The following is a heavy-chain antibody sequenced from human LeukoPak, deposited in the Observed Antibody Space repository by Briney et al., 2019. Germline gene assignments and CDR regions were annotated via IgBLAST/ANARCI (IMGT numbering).Heavy chain of an antibody. V-gene: IGHV1-2*02. D-gene: IGHD1-1*01. CDR1: GYSFSDYY. CDR2: INPNNGAT. J-gene: IGHJ4*02. Sequence: ASVKVSCKASGYSFSDYYLHWVRQAPGQGLEWMGWINPNNGATKFAQKFQGRVTMTRDTSTRTAYMGLSRLRSDAPPVYSCAKVYIPPDRWNDVQIDFWGQGTLVTVSP. CDR3: AKVYIPPDRWNDVQIDF.